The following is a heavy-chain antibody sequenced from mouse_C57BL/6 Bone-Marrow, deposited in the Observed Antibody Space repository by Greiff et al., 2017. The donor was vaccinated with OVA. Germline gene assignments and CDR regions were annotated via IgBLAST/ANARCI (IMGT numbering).Heavy chain of an antibody. D-gene: IGHD1-1*01. CDR2: ISDGGSYT. J-gene: IGHJ3*01. CDR3: ASGGATVVATDAY. CDR1: GFTFSSYA. V-gene: IGHV5-4*03. Sequence: EVKLVESGEGLVKPGGSLKLSCAASGFTFSSYAMSWVRQTPEKRLEWVATISDGGSYTYYPDNVKGRFTISRDNAKNNLYLQMSHLKSEDTAMYYCASGGATVVATDAYWGQGTLVTVSA.